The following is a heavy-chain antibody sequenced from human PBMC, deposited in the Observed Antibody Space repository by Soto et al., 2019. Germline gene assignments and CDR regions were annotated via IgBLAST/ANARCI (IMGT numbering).Heavy chain of an antibody. V-gene: IGHV1-8*01. J-gene: IGHJ5*02. Sequence: QVQLVQSGAEVKKPGASVKVSCKASGYTFTSHDINWMRQATGQGLDWMGWMNPNSGHTNYAQKFQGRVTMTRDTSISTAYMELINLRSEYTAIHYCASDMITTLGQGTLVTVSS. CDR1: GYTFTSHD. CDR2: MNPNSGHT. D-gene: IGHD3-16*01. CDR3: ASDMITT.